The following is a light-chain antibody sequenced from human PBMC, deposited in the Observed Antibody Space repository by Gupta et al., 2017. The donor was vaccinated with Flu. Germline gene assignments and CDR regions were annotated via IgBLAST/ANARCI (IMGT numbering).Light chain of an antibody. CDR3: QQYENGHPVYT. Sequence: EVVMTQSPATLSVSPGDTVTLSCRASQSIRSDLVWYQQKPGQPPRLLIYGASSRAAGIPGRFSGSGADTEFTLTISSRQSEDSAVYYCQQYENGHPVYTFGQGTKLEIK. CDR1: QSIRSD. V-gene: IGKV3D-15*01. CDR2: GAS. J-gene: IGKJ2*01.